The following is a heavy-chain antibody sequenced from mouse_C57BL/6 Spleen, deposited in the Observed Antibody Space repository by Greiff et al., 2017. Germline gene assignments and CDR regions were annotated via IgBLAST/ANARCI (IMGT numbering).Heavy chain of an antibody. Sequence: QVQLQQPGAELVKPGASVKMSCKASGFTFTSYWITWVKPRPGQGLEWIGDIYPGSGSTNYNEKFKSKATLTVDTSSSTAYMQLSSLTSEDSAVYYCARGEALAMDDWGQGTSVTVSS. D-gene: IGHD3-2*02. CDR3: ARGEALAMDD. CDR1: GFTFTSYW. CDR2: IYPGSGST. J-gene: IGHJ4*01. V-gene: IGHV1-55*01.